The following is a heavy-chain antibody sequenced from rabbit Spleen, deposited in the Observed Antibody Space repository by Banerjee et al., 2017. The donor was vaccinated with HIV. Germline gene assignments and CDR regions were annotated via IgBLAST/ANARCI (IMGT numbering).Heavy chain of an antibody. Sequence: CKASGFSFGDRDVMCWVRQAPGKGLEWIACINAVTGKAVYASWAKGRFTFSKTSSTTVTLQMTSLTAADTATCFCAKSVDNIGLMFSLWGPGTLVTVS. V-gene: IGHV1S40*01. CDR3: AKSVDNIGLMFSL. D-gene: IGHD5-1*01. CDR2: INAVTGKA. J-gene: IGHJ6*01. CDR1: GFSFGDRDV.